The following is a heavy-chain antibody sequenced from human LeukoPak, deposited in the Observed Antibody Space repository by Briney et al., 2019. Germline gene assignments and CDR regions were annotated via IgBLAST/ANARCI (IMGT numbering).Heavy chain of an antibody. CDR3: AGFRWGYGLDV. D-gene: IGHD3-16*01. CDR1: GFTFSSYW. CDR2: IKSDGSEK. V-gene: IGHV3-7*01. Sequence: GGSLRLPCAASGFTFSSYWMSWVRQAPGKGLEWVANIKSDGSEKNYVDPVKGRFTISRDNAKNSLYLQMNSLRAEDTAVFYCAGFRWGYGLDVWGQGTTVTVSS. J-gene: IGHJ6*02.